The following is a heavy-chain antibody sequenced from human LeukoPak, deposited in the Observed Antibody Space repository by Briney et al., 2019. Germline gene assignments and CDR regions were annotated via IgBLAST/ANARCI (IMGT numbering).Heavy chain of an antibody. CDR1: GFTFSSYA. Sequence: GGSLRLSCAGSGFTFSSYAMRWVRQAPGKELKWVSAISGSGGSTYYADSVKGRFTISRDNSKNTLYLQMNSLRAEDTAVYYCAKGLVLTEMVYWGQRTLVTVSS. CDR2: ISGSGGST. D-gene: IGHD5-24*01. V-gene: IGHV3-23*01. J-gene: IGHJ1*01. CDR3: AKGLVLTEMVY.